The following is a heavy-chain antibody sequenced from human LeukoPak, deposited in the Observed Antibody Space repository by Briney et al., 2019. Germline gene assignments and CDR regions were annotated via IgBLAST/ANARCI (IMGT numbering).Heavy chain of an antibody. D-gene: IGHD6-13*01. J-gene: IGHJ4*02. Sequence: ASVKVSCKASGYTFTGYYMHWVRQAPGQGLEWMGWINPNSGGTNYAQKFQGRVTMTRDTSISTAYMELSRLRSEDTAVYYCARRETAAAGRGGIDYWGQGTLVTVSS. V-gene: IGHV1-2*02. CDR1: GYTFTGYY. CDR3: ARRETAAAGRGGIDY. CDR2: INPNSGGT.